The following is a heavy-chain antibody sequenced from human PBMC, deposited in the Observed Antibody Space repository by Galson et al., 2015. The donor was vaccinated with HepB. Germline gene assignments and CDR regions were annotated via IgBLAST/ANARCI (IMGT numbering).Heavy chain of an antibody. D-gene: IGHD1-26*01. CDR2: ISSSSHTI. CDR3: ATDEGGPHF. J-gene: IGHJ4*02. V-gene: IGHV3-48*04. CDR1: GFTFSRYS. Sequence: SLRLSCAASGFTFSRYSMNWVRQAPGKGLEWVSFISSSSHTIHYADSVKGRFIISRDNANNSLFLQMNSLRAEDTAVYYCATDEGGPHFWGQGTLVTVSS.